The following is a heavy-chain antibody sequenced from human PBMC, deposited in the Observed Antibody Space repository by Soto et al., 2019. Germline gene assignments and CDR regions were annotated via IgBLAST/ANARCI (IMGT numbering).Heavy chain of an antibody. V-gene: IGHV1-8*01. J-gene: IGHJ3*02. D-gene: IGHD2-15*01. Sequence: ASVKVSCKASGYTFTSYDINWVRQATGQGLEWMGGMNPNSGNTGYAQKFQGRVTMTRNTSISTAYMELSSLRSEDTAVYYCATGYCSGGSCYDRDAFDIWGQGTMVTVSS. CDR1: GYTFTSYD. CDR3: ATGYCSGGSCYDRDAFDI. CDR2: MNPNSGNT.